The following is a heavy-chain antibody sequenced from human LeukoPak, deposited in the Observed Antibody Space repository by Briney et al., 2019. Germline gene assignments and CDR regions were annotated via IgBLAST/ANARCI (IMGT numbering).Heavy chain of an antibody. V-gene: IGHV3-11*06. CDR1: GFTFSDYY. J-gene: IGHJ6*02. D-gene: IGHD4-11*01. CDR3: ARAPHYSNYGPYYSGMDV. CDR2: ISSSSSYT. Sequence: PGGSLRLSCAASGFTFSDYYMSWLRQAPGKGLEWVSYISSSSSYTNYADSVKGRFTISRDNAKNSLYLQMNSLRAEDTAVYYCARAPHYSNYGPYYSGMDVWGQGTTVTVSS.